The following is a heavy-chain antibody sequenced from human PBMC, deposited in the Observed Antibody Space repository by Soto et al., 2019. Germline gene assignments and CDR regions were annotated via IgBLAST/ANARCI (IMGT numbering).Heavy chain of an antibody. V-gene: IGHV1-18*01. J-gene: IGHJ4*02. CDR1: GYTFTSYG. D-gene: IGHD6-13*01. CDR2: ISAYNANT. Sequence: ASVKVSCKASGYTFTSYGISWGRQAPGQGLEWMGWISAYNANTNYAQKLQGRVTMTTDTSTSTAYMELRSLRSDDTAVYYCARENGGSSSWYVDYWGQGTLVTVSS. CDR3: ARENGGSSSWYVDY.